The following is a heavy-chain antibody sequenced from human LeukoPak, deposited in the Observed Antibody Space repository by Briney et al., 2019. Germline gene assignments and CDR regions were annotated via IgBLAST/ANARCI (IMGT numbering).Heavy chain of an antibody. D-gene: IGHD2-2*02. J-gene: IGHJ5*02. Sequence: SETLSLTCAVYGGSFSGYCWSWIRQPPGKGLEWIGEINHSGSTNYNPSLKSRVTISVDTSKNQFSLKLSSVTAADTAVYYCAREYIVVVPAAIRNWFDPWGQGTLVTVSS. CDR2: INHSGST. V-gene: IGHV4-34*01. CDR1: GGSFSGYC. CDR3: AREYIVVVPAAIRNWFDP.